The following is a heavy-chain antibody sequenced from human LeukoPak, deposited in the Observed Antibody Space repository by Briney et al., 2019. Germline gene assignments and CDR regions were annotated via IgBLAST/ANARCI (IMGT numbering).Heavy chain of an antibody. D-gene: IGHD3-22*01. CDR1: GGSISSSSYY. J-gene: IGHJ4*02. CDR2: IYYSGST. V-gene: IGHV4-39*07. CDR3: ARAQYYYDRTSGSTFDY. Sequence: PSETLSLTCTVSGGSISSSSYYWGWIRQPPGKGLEWIGSIYYSGSTYYNPSLKSRVTISVDTSKNQFSLKLSSVTAADTAVYYCARAQYYYDRTSGSTFDYWGQGTLVTVSS.